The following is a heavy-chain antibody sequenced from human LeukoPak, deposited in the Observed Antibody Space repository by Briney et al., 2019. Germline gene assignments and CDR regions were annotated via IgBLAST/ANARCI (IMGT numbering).Heavy chain of an antibody. CDR3: ARRYYYDTTGLDY. Sequence: GGSLRLSCAASGFTFSDYYMSWIRQAPGKGLEWVSYISGSGSIIYYADSVRGRFTISRDNAKNSLYLQMNSLRAEDTAVYYCARRYYYDTTGLDYWGQGTLVTVSS. D-gene: IGHD3-22*01. V-gene: IGHV3-11*04. CDR1: GFTFSDYY. J-gene: IGHJ4*02. CDR2: ISGSGSII.